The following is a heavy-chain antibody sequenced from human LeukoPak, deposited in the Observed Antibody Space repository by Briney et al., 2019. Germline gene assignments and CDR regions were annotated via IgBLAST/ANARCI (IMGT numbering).Heavy chain of an antibody. CDR3: ARRYYYDGSGLRLDV. V-gene: IGHV1-18*01. Sequence: ASVKVSCKASGYTFTNYGINWVRQAPGQGLEWMGWISAYNGNTNYAQKLQGRVTMTTDTSTNTAYMELRSLRSDDTAVYYCARRYYYDGSGLRLDVWGKGTPVTVSS. J-gene: IGHJ6*04. CDR2: ISAYNGNT. CDR1: GYTFTNYG. D-gene: IGHD3-22*01.